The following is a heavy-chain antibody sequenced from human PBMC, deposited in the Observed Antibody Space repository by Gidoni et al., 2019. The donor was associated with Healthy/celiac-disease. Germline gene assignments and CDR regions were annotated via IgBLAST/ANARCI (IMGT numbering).Heavy chain of an antibody. CDR1: GGSFSGYY. CDR2: INHSGRT. Sequence: QVLLQQWGAGLLKPSETLSLTCAVYGGSFSGYYWSWIRQPPGKGLEWIGEINHSGRTNYNPSLKSRVTISVDTSKNQFSLKLSSVTAADTAVYYCARDASMDVWGQGTTVTVSS. CDR3: ARDASMDV. J-gene: IGHJ6*02. V-gene: IGHV4-34*01.